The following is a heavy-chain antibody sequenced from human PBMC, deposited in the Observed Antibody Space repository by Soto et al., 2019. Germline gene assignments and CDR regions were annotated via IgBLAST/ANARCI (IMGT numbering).Heavy chain of an antibody. D-gene: IGHD3-3*01. CDR1: GGTFSSYA. J-gene: IGHJ3*02. CDR2: IIPIFGTA. Sequence: ASVKVSCKAFGGTFSSYAISWVRQAPGQGLEWMGGIIPIFGTANYAQKFQGRVTITADKSTSTAYMELSSLRSEDTAVYYCARDTMRQAGAFDIWGQGTMVTVSS. CDR3: ARDTMRQAGAFDI. V-gene: IGHV1-69*06.